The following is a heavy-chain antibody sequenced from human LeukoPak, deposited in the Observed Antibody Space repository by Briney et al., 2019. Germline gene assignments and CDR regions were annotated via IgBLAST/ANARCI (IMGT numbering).Heavy chain of an antibody. Sequence: SETLSLTCTVSGGSVSSGNYYWSWIRQPPGKALEWIGYIYYSGSTNYDPSLKSRVTISVDTSKNQFSLKLSSATAADTAVYYCASDFDSSGYPPHFDYWGQGTLVTVSS. CDR2: IYYSGST. J-gene: IGHJ4*02. D-gene: IGHD3-22*01. V-gene: IGHV4-61*01. CDR3: ASDFDSSGYPPHFDY. CDR1: GGSVSSGNYY.